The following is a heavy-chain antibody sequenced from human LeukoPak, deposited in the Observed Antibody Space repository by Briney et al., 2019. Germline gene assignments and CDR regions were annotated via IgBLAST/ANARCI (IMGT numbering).Heavy chain of an antibody. V-gene: IGHV3-23*01. CDR1: GFTFSGYT. CDR2: ISFSGGST. J-gene: IGHJ3*01. CDR3: ARDIQLST. D-gene: IGHD5-24*01. Sequence: PGGSLRLSCAASGFTFSGYTMSWVRQAPGKGLEWVSLISFSGGSTYYADSVKGRFTISRDNSKDTLYLQMNSLRAEDTAIYYCARDIQLSTWGLGTMVTVSS.